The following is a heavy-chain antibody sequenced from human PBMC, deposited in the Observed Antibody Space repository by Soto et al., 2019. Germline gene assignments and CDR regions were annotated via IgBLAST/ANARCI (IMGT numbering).Heavy chain of an antibody. CDR1: GYTFTSYG. J-gene: IGHJ4*02. CDR3: ASGGNYDHIWGSYRPLDY. D-gene: IGHD3-16*02. Sequence: GASVKVSCKASGYTFTSYGISWVRQAPGQGLEWMGWISAYNGNTNYAQKLQGRVTMTTDTSTSTAYMELRSLRSDDTAVYYCASGGNYDHIWGSYRPLDYWGQGTLVTVSS. CDR2: ISAYNGNT. V-gene: IGHV1-18*01.